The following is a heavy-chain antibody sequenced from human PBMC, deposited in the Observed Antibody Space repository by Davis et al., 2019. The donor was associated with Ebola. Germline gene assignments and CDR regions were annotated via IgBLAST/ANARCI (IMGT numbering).Heavy chain of an antibody. CDR3: ARDLVWGSPSDY. J-gene: IGHJ4*02. Sequence: ASVKVSCKASGYTFASYYMHWVRQAPGQGLEWMGIINPSGGSTSYAQKFQGRVTITADNSTSTAYMELSSLRSEDTAVYYCARDLVWGSPSDYWGQGTLVTVSS. D-gene: IGHD3/OR15-3a*01. CDR1: GYTFASYY. CDR2: INPSGGST. V-gene: IGHV1-46*01.